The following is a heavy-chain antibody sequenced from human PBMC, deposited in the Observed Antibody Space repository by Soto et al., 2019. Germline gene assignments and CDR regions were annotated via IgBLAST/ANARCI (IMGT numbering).Heavy chain of an antibody. J-gene: IGHJ5*02. CDR2: ISYDGSNK. CDR3: ARDQGRYDSSGYYP. Sequence: PGGSLRLSCAASGFTFSGYAMHWVRQAPGKGLEWVAVISYDGSNKYYADSVKGRFTISRDNSKNTLYLQMNSLRAEDTAVYYCARDQGRYDSSGYYPWGQGTLVTVSS. D-gene: IGHD3-22*01. V-gene: IGHV3-30-3*01. CDR1: GFTFSGYA.